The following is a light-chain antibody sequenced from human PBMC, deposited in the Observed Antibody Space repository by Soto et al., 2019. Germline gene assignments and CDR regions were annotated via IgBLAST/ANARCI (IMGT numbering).Light chain of an antibody. CDR2: GVS. Sequence: EIVLTQSPGTLSLSPGERASLSCRASQSVSSSYFAWYQQKPGQAPRLLIYGVSTRAAGIPDRFSGSGSGTDFTLTISRLEPEDFAVYYCQQYGNSPWTFGQGTKVDIK. V-gene: IGKV3-20*01. J-gene: IGKJ1*01. CDR1: QSVSSSY. CDR3: QQYGNSPWT.